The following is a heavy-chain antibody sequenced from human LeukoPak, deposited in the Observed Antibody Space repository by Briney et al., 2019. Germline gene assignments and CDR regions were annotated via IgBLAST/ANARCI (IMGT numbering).Heavy chain of an antibody. V-gene: IGHV4-30-4*01. D-gene: IGHD3-10*01. CDR1: GGSISSGDYY. Sequence: SETLSLTCTVSGGSISSGDYYWSWIRQPPGKGLEWIGYIYYSGSTYYNPSLKSRVTISVDTSKNQFSLKLSSVTAADTAVYYCARAPGVWFGELGRFDPWGQGTLVTVYS. CDR2: IYYSGST. J-gene: IGHJ5*02. CDR3: ARAPGVWFGELGRFDP.